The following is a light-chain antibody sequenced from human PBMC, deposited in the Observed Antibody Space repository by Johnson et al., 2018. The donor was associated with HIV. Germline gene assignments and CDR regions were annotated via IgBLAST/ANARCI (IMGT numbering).Light chain of an antibody. Sequence: QSVLTQPPSVSAAPGQRVNISCSGHSSNIENYFVSWYQQLPGTAPKLLIYDNNKRPSGIPDRFSGSKSGTSATLGITGLQTGDEADYYCGTWDSSLSAGEVFGTWTKVTVL. CDR3: GTWDSSLSAGEV. CDR2: DNN. J-gene: IGLJ1*01. CDR1: SSNIENYF. V-gene: IGLV1-51*01.